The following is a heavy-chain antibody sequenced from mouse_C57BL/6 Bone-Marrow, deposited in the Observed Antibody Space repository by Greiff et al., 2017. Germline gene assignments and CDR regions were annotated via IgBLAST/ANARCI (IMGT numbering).Heavy chain of an antibody. D-gene: IGHD2-4*01. Sequence: VQRVESGAELARPGASVKLSCKASGYTFTSYGISWVKQRTGQGLEWIGEIYPRSGNTYYNEKFKGKATLTADKSSSTAYMELRSLTSEDSAVYFCARDYDYLFDYWGQGTTLTVSS. CDR3: ARDYDYLFDY. CDR2: IYPRSGNT. V-gene: IGHV1-81*01. CDR1: GYTFTSYG. J-gene: IGHJ2*01.